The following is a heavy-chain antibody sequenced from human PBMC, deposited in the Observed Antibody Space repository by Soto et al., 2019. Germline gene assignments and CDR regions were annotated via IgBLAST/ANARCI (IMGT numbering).Heavy chain of an antibody. V-gene: IGHV3-30*18. CDR2: ISYDGSNK. Sequence: GGSLRLSCASSGFTFSSYGMHWVRQAPGKGLEWVAVISYDGSNKYYADSVKGRFTISRDNSKNTLYLQMNSLRAEDTAVYYCAKDQKAIGGRYRTQVWRQGTMVPVSS. CDR1: GFTFSSYG. D-gene: IGHD6-19*01. CDR3: AKDQKAIGGRYRTQV. J-gene: IGHJ6*02.